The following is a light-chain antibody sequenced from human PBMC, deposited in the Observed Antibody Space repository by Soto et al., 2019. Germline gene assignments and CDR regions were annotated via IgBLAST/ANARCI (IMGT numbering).Light chain of an antibody. CDR3: QQYSSSPPIT. CDR1: QSVSTSY. J-gene: IGKJ5*01. CDR2: GTS. V-gene: IGKV3-20*01. Sequence: DIVLTQSPGTLSLSPGERATLSCRASQSVSTSYFAWYQQKPGQAPRLLIYGTSTRATGIPDRFSGSGSGTDFTLTISRLEPKDFAVYFCQQYSSSPPITFGQGTRLEIK.